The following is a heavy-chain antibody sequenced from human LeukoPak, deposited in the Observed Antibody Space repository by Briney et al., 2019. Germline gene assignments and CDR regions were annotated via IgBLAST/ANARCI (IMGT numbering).Heavy chain of an antibody. CDR1: GFTVSSNY. Sequence: PGGSLRLSCAASGFTVSSNYMSWVRQAPGKGLEWVSVIYSGGGTYYADSVKGRFTISRDNSKNTLYLQMNSLRAEDTAVYYCARDRNYYYGMDVWGQGTTVTVSS. CDR3: ARDRNYYYGMDV. V-gene: IGHV3-66*01. J-gene: IGHJ6*02. CDR2: IYSGGGT.